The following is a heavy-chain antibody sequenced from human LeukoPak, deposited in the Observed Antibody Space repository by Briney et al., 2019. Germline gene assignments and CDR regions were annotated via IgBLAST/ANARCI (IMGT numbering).Heavy chain of an antibody. J-gene: IGHJ3*02. Sequence: GGSLRLSCAASGFTFDDYAMHWVRQAPGKGLEWVSGISWNSGSIGYADSVKGRFTISRDNAKNSLYLQMNSLRAEDMALYYCAKPVSGGFDAAFDIWGQGTMVTVSS. CDR3: AKPVSGGFDAAFDI. CDR2: ISWNSGSI. CDR1: GFTFDDYA. V-gene: IGHV3-9*03. D-gene: IGHD3-9*01.